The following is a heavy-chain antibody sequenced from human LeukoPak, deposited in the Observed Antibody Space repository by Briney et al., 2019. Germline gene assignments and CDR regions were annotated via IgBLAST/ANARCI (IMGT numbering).Heavy chain of an antibody. CDR3: VRDGGVSGYDLLDY. CDR2: INQDGSEE. V-gene: IGHV3-7*01. J-gene: IGHJ4*02. D-gene: IGHD5-12*01. CDR1: GFTFSYYW. Sequence: PGGSLRLSCAASGFTFSYYWMTWVRQAPGKGLEWVAHINQDGSEEHYMDSVKARFTISRDNAKNSLSLQMNSLRAEDTAVYYCVRDGGVSGYDLLDYWGQGTLVTVSS.